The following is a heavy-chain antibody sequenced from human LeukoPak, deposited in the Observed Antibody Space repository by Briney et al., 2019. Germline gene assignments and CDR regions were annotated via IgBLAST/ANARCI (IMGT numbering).Heavy chain of an antibody. CDR3: ARDRGVVPAAAEPFDY. D-gene: IGHD2-2*01. CDR1: GFTFSSYS. J-gene: IGHJ4*02. V-gene: IGHV3-21*01. CDR2: ISSSSSYI. Sequence: GGSLRLSCAASGFTFSSYSMNWVRQAPGKGLEWVSSISSSSSYIYYADSVKGRFTISRDNAKNSLYLQMNSPRAEDTAVYYCARDRGVVPAAAEPFDYWGQGTLVTVSS.